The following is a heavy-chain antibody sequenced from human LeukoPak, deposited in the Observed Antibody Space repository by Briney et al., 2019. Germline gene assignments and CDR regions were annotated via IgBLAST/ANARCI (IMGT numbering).Heavy chain of an antibody. CDR2: IYDSGST. CDR1: GGSISSYY. D-gene: IGHD2-21*01. V-gene: IGHV4-59*08. J-gene: IGHJ5*02. Sequence: PSETLSLTCTVSGGSISSYYWSWIRQPPGKGLEWIGYIYDSGSTNYNPSLKSRVTISVDTSKNQFSLKVSSVTAADTAVYYCARHLVEYNWFDPWGQGTLVTVSS. CDR3: ARHLVEYNWFDP.